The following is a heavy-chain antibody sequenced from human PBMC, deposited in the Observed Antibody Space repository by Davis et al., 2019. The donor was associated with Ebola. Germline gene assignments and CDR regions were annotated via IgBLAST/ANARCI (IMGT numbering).Heavy chain of an antibody. J-gene: IGHJ4*02. D-gene: IGHD3-3*01. Sequence: PGGSLRLSCAASGFTFSSYSMNWVRQAPGKGLEWVSSISSSSSYIYYADSVKGRFTISRDNSKNTLYLQMNSLRAEDTAVYYCARDPSSDFWSGYLFDYWGQGTLVTVSS. CDR3: ARDPSSDFWSGYLFDY. CDR1: GFTFSSYS. CDR2: ISSSSSYI. V-gene: IGHV3-21*01.